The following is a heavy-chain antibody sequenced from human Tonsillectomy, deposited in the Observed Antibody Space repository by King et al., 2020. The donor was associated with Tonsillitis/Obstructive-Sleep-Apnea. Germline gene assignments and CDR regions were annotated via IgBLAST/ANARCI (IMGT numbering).Heavy chain of an antibody. CDR1: GGSISSSSYY. J-gene: IGHJ5*02. V-gene: IGHV4-39*01. D-gene: IGHD6-19*01. CDR3: ARPNPYARPAGNWFDP. CDR2: IYYNGST. Sequence: QLQESSPGLVKPSETLSLTCTVSGGSISSSSYYWGWIRQPPGKGLEWIGSIYYNGSTYYNPSLKSRVTISVDTSKNQFSLKLSSVTAADTAVYYCARPNPYARPAGNWFDPWGQGTLVTVSS.